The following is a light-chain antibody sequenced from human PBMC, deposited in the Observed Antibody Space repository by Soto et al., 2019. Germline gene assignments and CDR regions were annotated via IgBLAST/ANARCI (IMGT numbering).Light chain of an antibody. CDR3: QQYKSDWWT. CDR1: QSISNW. V-gene: IGKV1-5*01. Sequence: DIQMTQSPSTLSAFVGDRVSITCRASQSISNWLAWYQQKPGKAPKVLIYDASSLESGVPSRLSGSGSGTEFTLTISSLQPDDLATYYGQQYKSDWWTFGQGPKVDIX. CDR2: DAS. J-gene: IGKJ1*01.